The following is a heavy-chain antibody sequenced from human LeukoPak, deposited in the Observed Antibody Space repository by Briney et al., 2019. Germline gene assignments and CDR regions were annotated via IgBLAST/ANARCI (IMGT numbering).Heavy chain of an antibody. CDR1: GGSISSYY. J-gene: IGHJ4*02. CDR2: IYYSGST. D-gene: IGHD6-13*01. V-gene: IGHV4-59*01. CDR3: ARDLGPKYSSSWYDY. Sequence: PSETLSLTCTVSGGSISSYYWSWIRQPPGKGLEWIGYIYYSGSTNYNPSLKSRVTISVDTFKNQFSLKLSSVTAADTAVYYCARDLGPKYSSSWYDYWGQGTLVTVSS.